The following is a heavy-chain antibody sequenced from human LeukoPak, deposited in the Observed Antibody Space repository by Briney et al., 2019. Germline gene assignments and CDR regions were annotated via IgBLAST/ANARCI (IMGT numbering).Heavy chain of an antibody. CDR1: GGTFSSYA. V-gene: IGHV1-69*13. Sequence: SVKVSCKASGGTFSSYAISWVRQAPGQGLEWMGGIIPIFGTANYAQKFQGRVTITADESTSTAYMELSSLRSEDTAVYYCARVQSSYYYDSSGSYYFDYRDQGTLVTVSS. J-gene: IGHJ4*02. CDR2: IIPIFGTA. D-gene: IGHD3-22*01. CDR3: ARVQSSYYYDSSGSYYFDY.